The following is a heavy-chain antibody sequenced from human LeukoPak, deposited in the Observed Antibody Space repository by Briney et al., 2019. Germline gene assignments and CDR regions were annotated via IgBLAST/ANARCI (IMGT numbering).Heavy chain of an antibody. CDR2: ISSSGSTI. D-gene: IGHD3-3*01. Sequence: GGSLRLSCAASGFTFSSYEMNWVRQAPGKGLEWVSYISSSGSTIYYADSVKGRFTISRDNAKNSLYLQMNSLRAEDTAVYYCAKDPHVLRFLEWLSAFDYWGQGTLVTVSS. J-gene: IGHJ4*02. V-gene: IGHV3-48*03. CDR1: GFTFSSYE. CDR3: AKDPHVLRFLEWLSAFDY.